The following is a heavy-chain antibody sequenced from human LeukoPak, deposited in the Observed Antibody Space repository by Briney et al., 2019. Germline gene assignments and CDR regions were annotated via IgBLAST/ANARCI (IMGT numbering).Heavy chain of an antibody. CDR2: IYYSGST. CDR3: ATGSSGYADT. D-gene: IGHD5-12*01. V-gene: IGHV4-39*07. J-gene: IGHJ4*02. Sequence: SETLSLTCTVSGGSISSSSYYWGWIRQPPGKGLEWIGSIYYSGSTYYNPSLKSRVTISVDTSKNQFSLKLSSVTAADTAVYYCATGSSGYADTWGQGTLVTVSS. CDR1: GGSISSSSYY.